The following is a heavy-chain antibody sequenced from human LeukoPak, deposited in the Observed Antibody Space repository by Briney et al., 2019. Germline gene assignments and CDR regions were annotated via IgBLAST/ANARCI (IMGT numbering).Heavy chain of an antibody. J-gene: IGHJ4*02. D-gene: IGHD6-6*01. CDR1: GFTFSSYW. CDR2: ISSSSSYI. CDR3: ARDSSSLSHFDY. V-gene: IGHV3-21*01. Sequence: GGSLRLSCAASGFTFSSYWMHWVRQAPGKGLEWVSSISSSSSYIYYADSVKGRFTISRDNAKNSLYLQMNSLRAEDTAVYYCARDSSSLSHFDYWGQGTLVTVSS.